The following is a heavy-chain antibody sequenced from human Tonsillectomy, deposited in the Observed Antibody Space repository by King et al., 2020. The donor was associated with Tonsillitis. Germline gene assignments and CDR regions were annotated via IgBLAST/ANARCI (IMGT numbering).Heavy chain of an antibody. J-gene: IGHJ4*02. Sequence: VQLVESGGGLVQPGGSLRLSCAASGFTVSRNYMSWVRRAPGKGLEGVSVIYSVGNTFYTEAVKGKFPISRDNSANTLYLQMDSLRAEDTAVYYCARGYGGYGGDYFDYWGQGTLVTVSS. D-gene: IGHD5-12*01. CDR1: GFTVSRNY. V-gene: IGHV3-66*01. CDR2: IYSVGNT. CDR3: ARGYGGYGGDYFDY.